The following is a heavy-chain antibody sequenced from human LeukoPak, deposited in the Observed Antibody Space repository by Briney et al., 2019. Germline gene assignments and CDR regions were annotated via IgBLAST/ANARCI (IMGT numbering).Heavy chain of an antibody. CDR3: ARGRVTTATFFDY. D-gene: IGHD4-17*01. CDR2: INHSGST. CDR1: GGSFSGYY. Sequence: SETLSLTRAVYGGSFSGYYWSWIRQPPGKGLEWIGEINHSGSTNYNPSLKSRVTISVDTSKNQFSLKLSSVTAADTAVYYCARGRVTTATFFDYWGQGTLVTVSS. J-gene: IGHJ4*02. V-gene: IGHV4-34*01.